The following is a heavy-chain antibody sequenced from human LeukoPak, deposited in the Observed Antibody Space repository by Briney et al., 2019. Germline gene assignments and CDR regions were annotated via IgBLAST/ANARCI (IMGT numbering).Heavy chain of an antibody. V-gene: IGHV3-33*01. CDR3: ARDRGTTPKYYYGTDV. J-gene: IGHJ6*02. CDR2: IWYDGSNK. D-gene: IGHD2-2*01. CDR1: GFTFSSYG. Sequence: GGSLRLSCAASGFTFSSYGMHWVRQAPGKGLEWVAVIWYDGSNKYYADFVKGRFAISRDNFKNTLYLQMNSLRAEDTAVYYCARDRGTTPKYYYGTDVWGQGTTVAVSS.